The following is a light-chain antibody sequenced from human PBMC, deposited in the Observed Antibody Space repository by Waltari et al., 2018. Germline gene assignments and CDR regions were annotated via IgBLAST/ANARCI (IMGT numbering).Light chain of an antibody. CDR2: EVG. Sequence: QSALTQPASVSGSPGQSITISCTGSSSDVGGYNYVSWYQQHPDRATKLLIYEVGSRPSGVSARFSGSKSGNTASLTISGLQAEDEADYYCSSYTSSITYVFGVGTKVTVL. CDR1: SSDVGGYNY. CDR3: SSYTSSITYV. V-gene: IGLV2-14*01. J-gene: IGLJ1*01.